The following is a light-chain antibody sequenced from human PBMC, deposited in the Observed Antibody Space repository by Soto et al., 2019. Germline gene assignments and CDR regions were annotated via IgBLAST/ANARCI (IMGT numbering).Light chain of an antibody. CDR2: DAS. J-gene: IGKJ4*01. CDR1: QSVRSW. V-gene: IGKV1-5*01. Sequence: DIQITQSPATLSASVGDRVTMTCRASQSVRSWLAWYQQKPGTAPKLLIFDASRLESGVPSRFSGSASGTEFTLTISSLQPDDFATYYCQQYDNYPLTFGGGTKVDIK. CDR3: QQYDNYPLT.